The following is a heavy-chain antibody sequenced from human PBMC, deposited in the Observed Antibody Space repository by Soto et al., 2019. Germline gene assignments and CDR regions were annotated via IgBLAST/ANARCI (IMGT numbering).Heavy chain of an antibody. Sequence: ETLSLTCSVSSASISSYYYTLIRQTPGKGLEWIGYIYLGGSINYNPSFKSRVIISVDTSKNQFSVRLSSVTAADTAVYYCARDVEYSYGAWDYYYGMDVWGQGTTVTVSS. CDR1: SASISSYY. CDR3: ARDVEYSYGAWDYYYGMDV. V-gene: IGHV4-59*01. J-gene: IGHJ6*02. D-gene: IGHD5-18*01. CDR2: IYLGGSI.